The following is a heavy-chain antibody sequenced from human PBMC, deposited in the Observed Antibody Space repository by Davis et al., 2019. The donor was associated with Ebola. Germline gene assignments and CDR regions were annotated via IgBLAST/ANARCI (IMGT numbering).Heavy chain of an antibody. CDR1: GGTFSSYA. D-gene: IGHD6-13*01. CDR3: ARGLRDSSSWLYYYGMDV. Sequence: AASVKVSCKASGGTFSSYAISWVRQAPGQGLEWMGGIIPILGIANYAQKFQGRVTITADKSTSTAYMELSSLRSEDTAVYYCARGLRDSSSWLYYYGMDVWGQGTTVTVSS. V-gene: IGHV1-69*10. CDR2: IIPILGIA. J-gene: IGHJ6*02.